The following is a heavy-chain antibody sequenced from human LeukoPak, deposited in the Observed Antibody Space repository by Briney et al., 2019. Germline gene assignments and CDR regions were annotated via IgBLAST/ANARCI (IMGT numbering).Heavy chain of an antibody. V-gene: IGHV4-59*08. CDR2: IYYSGST. CDR3: ARSSMTTVTTHFDI. CDR1: GGSISSYY. Sequence: PSETLSLTCTVSGGSISSYYWSWIRQPPGKGLEWIGYIYYSGSTNYNPSLKSRVTISVDTSKNQFSLKLSSVTAADTAVYYRARSSMTTVTTHFDIWGQGTMVTVSS. D-gene: IGHD4-17*01. J-gene: IGHJ3*02.